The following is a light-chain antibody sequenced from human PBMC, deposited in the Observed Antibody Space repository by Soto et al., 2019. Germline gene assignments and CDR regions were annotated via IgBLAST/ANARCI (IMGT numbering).Light chain of an antibody. V-gene: IGKV3-11*01. CDR3: HQRQSWPRT. J-gene: IGKJ1*01. CDR2: GAS. CDR1: QSVSSN. Sequence: EIVMTQSPATLSVVPGERATLSCRASQSVSSNLAWYQQKPGQVPRLLIYGASNRATGVSARFSGSGSGTDFTLTISSLAPEDFAIYYCHQRQSWPRTFGQGTKVDI.